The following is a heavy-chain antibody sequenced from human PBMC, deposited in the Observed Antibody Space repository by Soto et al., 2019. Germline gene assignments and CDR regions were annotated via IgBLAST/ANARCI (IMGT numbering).Heavy chain of an antibody. D-gene: IGHD2-2*01. J-gene: IGHJ4*02. CDR3: ARGGGSTKVDY. CDR1: GGSITSSGYY. V-gene: IGHV4-31*03. CDR2: TSNSGST. Sequence: QVQLQESGPGLVKPSQTLSLTCTVSGGSITSSGYYWSWIRQHPGEGLEWIGFTSNSGSTSYNPSLTCRVTLSVDTSSNQSSLNLKSVTAADTAVYYCARGGGSTKVDYWGQGTLVTVSP.